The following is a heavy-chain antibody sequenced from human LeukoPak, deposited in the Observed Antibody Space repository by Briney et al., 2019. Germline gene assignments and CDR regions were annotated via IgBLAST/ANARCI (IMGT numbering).Heavy chain of an antibody. J-gene: IGHJ4*02. D-gene: IGHD2-2*01. CDR2: ISYDGSSK. Sequence: PGRALRLSCAASGFTFSSYGMHWVRQAPGKGLEWVAVISYDGSSKYYADSVKGRFTISRDNSKNTLYLLMNSLRTEDTAVYYCAKEPGYCYSTSCPTPIDSWGQGTLVTVSS. CDR3: AKEPGYCYSTSCPTPIDS. CDR1: GFTFSSYG. V-gene: IGHV3-30*18.